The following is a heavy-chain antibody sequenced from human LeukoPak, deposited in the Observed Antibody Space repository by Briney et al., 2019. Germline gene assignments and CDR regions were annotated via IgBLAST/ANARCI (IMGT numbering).Heavy chain of an antibody. Sequence: SETLSLTCTVSGGSISSGGYYWSWIRQHPGKGLEWIGYIYYSGSTYYNPSLKSRVTISVDTSKNQFSLKLSSVTAADTAVYFCARRADGYNYFFDYWGQGTLVTVSS. CDR1: GGSISSGGYY. V-gene: IGHV4-61*08. J-gene: IGHJ4*02. D-gene: IGHD5-24*01. CDR3: ARRADGYNYFFDY. CDR2: IYYSGST.